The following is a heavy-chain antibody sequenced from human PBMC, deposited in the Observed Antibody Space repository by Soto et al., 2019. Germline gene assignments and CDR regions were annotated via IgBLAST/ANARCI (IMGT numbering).Heavy chain of an antibody. Sequence: SVKVSCKDSGGTFSSYAISWVRQAPEQGLEWMGGIIPIFGTANYAQKFQGRVTMTTDTSTSTAYMELRSLRSDDTAVYYCARVRMRRIAVAGMTYYYGMDVWGQGTTVTVSS. D-gene: IGHD6-19*01. J-gene: IGHJ6*02. CDR1: GGTFSSYA. CDR2: IIPIFGTA. V-gene: IGHV1-69*05. CDR3: ARVRMRRIAVAGMTYYYGMDV.